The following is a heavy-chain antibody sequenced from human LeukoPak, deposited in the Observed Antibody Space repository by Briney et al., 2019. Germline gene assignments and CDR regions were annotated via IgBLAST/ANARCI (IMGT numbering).Heavy chain of an antibody. D-gene: IGHD6-19*01. V-gene: IGHV1-46*01. CDR1: GYTFSNYY. Sequence: ASVKVSCKASGYTFSNYYIHWVRQAPGQGLEWMGIINPSGGSTSYAQKFQGRVTITADESTSTAYMELSSLRSEDTAVYYCARETYSSGWSRWGQGTMVTVSS. J-gene: IGHJ3*01. CDR3: ARETYSSGWSR. CDR2: INPSGGST.